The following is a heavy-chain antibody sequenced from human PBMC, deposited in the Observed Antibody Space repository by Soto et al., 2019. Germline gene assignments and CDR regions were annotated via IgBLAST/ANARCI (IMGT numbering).Heavy chain of an antibody. Sequence: QVQLQESGPGLVKPSETLSLTCTVSGGSISSYYWSWIRQPAGKGLEWIGRIYASGITNYNPSLKSRINMSIDTSKNQFSLTLSSVTAADTAVYYCASAPSKPGEPIWDVFDFWGQGTMVTVSS. CDR2: IYASGIT. D-gene: IGHD1-26*01. CDR1: GGSISSYY. CDR3: ASAPSKPGEPIWDVFDF. V-gene: IGHV4-4*07. J-gene: IGHJ3*01.